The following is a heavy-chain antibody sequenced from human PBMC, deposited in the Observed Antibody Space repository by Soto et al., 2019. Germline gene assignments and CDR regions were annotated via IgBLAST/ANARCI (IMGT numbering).Heavy chain of an antibody. Sequence: QVQLVESGGGVVQPGRSLRLSCVASGFTFNNYAMHWVRQAPGKGLEWVTVISYDGSNKYYPDSVKGRFTISRDNSKTTSYLQMNSMRPEDTAVYYCARGCTVASTYAKYYFDSWGQGTLVTVSS. CDR3: ARGCTVASTYAKYYFDS. D-gene: IGHD2-2*01. CDR2: ISYDGSNK. J-gene: IGHJ4*02. V-gene: IGHV3-30-3*01. CDR1: GFTFNNYA.